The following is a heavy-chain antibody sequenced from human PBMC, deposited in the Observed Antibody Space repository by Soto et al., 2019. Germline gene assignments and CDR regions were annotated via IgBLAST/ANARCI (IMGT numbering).Heavy chain of an antibody. D-gene: IGHD1-26*01. CDR2: IYPSDSDT. V-gene: IGHV5-51*01. J-gene: IGHJ4*02. CDR1: GYSFSSYW. CDR3: ARGQVDTRLFDY. Sequence: GESLKICCTGSGYSFSSYWSGCVRQMSGEGLEWMGIIYPSDSDTRYSPSFQGQVTISADKSIYTAYLQWSSLKASDTAMYYCARGQVDTRLFDYWGQGTQVTVSS.